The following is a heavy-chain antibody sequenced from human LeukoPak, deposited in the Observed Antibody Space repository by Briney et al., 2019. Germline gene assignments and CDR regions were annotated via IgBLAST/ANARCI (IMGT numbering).Heavy chain of an antibody. D-gene: IGHD3-22*01. CDR2: ISGSGGST. Sequence: HPGGSLRLSCAASGFTFSSYAMSWVRHVPGKGLEWVSAISGSGGSTYYADSVKGRFTISRDNSKNTLYLQMNSLRAEDTAVYYCAKDPMVGSSDYQDYWGQGTLVTVSS. CDR1: GFTFSSYA. J-gene: IGHJ4*02. V-gene: IGHV3-23*01. CDR3: AKDPMVGSSDYQDY.